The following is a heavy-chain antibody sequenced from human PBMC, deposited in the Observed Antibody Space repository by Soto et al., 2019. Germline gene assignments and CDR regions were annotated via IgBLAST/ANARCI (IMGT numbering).Heavy chain of an antibody. CDR1: GGYVNCGPYG. Sequence: SETLTLTCIVSGGYVNCGPYGWSWIRQTPGRGREWIGYVFHSGTTRYNPSLKSRVTMSLDTSKNQFSLELDSATAADTALYYCVRDRIFRVGIAEAAYGMDVWGQGTPVTVSS. J-gene: IGHJ6*02. V-gene: IGHV4-61*01. CDR3: VRDRIFRVGIAEAAYGMDV. D-gene: IGHD6-13*01. CDR2: VFHSGTT.